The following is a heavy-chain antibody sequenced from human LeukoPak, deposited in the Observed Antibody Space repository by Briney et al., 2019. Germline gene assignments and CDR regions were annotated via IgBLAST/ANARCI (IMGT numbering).Heavy chain of an antibody. D-gene: IGHD1-26*01. CDR3: ASFSPVGALRPF. Sequence: GGSLRLSCAASGFPFSSYWMSWVRQAPGKGLEWVANIKQDGSEKYYVDSVEGRFTISRDNAKNSLYLQMNSLRAEDTAVYYCASFSPVGALRPFWGQGTLVTVSS. V-gene: IGHV3-7*01. CDR2: IKQDGSEK. J-gene: IGHJ4*02. CDR1: GFPFSSYW.